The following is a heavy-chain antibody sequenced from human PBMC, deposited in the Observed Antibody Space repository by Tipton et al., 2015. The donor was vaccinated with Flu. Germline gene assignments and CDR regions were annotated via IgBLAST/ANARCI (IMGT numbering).Heavy chain of an antibody. CDR3: AKSGSYLEYLQH. CDR1: GGSISSYY. J-gene: IGHJ1*01. V-gene: IGHV4-59*12. CDR2: IYYAGGI. D-gene: IGHD1-26*01. Sequence: TLSLTCTVSGGSISSYYWSWIRQSPGKGLEWIAYIYYAGGINYNPSLKSRVTMSVDTSKNQFSLKLTSVSAADTAVYYCAKSGSYLEYLQHWGQGTLVTVSS.